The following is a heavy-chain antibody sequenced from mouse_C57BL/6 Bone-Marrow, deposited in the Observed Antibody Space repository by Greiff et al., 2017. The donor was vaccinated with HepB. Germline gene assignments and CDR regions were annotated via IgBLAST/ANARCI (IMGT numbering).Heavy chain of an antibody. V-gene: IGHV5-12*01. J-gene: IGHJ3*01. CDR1: GFTFSDYY. Sequence: EVQGVESGGGLVQPGGSLKLSCAASGFTFSDYYMYWVRQTPEKRLEWVAYISNGGGNTYYPDTVKGRFTISRDNAKNTLYLQMSRLKSEDTAMYYCARLYGNYGFAYWGQGTLVTVSA. CDR3: ARLYGNYGFAY. CDR2: ISNGGGNT. D-gene: IGHD2-1*01.